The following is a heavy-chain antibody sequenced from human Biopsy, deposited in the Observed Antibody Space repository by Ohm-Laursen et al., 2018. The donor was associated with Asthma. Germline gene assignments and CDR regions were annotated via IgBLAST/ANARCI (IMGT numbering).Heavy chain of an antibody. V-gene: IGHV1-18*01. CDR2: ISVYNGNT. Sequence: ASVKVSCKTSGYTFNSAGITWVRQAPGQGLEWMGWISVYNGNTKVAQKLQDRVTMITDTSTSTAYMELRSLRSADTAVYFCARAVDYSHYYGIDVWGQGTTVIVS. CDR1: GYTFNSAG. J-gene: IGHJ6*02. D-gene: IGHD3-10*01. CDR3: ARAVDYSHYYGIDV.